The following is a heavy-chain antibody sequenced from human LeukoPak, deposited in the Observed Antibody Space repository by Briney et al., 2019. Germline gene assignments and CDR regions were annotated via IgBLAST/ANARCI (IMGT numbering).Heavy chain of an antibody. CDR2: ISSSSGTI. CDR1: GFTFSTSP. CDR3: ARGPGSGHYFDY. D-gene: IGHD2-15*01. V-gene: IGHV3-48*04. J-gene: IGHJ4*02. Sequence: TGGSLRLSCAASGFTFSTSPMNWVRQAPGKGPEWVSYISSSSGTIYYADSVKGRFTISRDNAENSLYLQMNSLRAEDAAVYYCARGPGSGHYFDYWGQGTLVTVSS.